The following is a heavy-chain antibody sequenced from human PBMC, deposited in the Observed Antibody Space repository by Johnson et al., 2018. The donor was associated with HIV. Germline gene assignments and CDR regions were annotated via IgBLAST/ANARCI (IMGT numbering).Heavy chain of an antibody. CDR3: AKDNGIAGTSGDAFDI. CDR1: GFTFDDYA. CDR2: ISWNSGSI. Sequence: SGGGLVQPGRSLRLSCTASGFTFDDYAMHWVRLAPGKGLEWVSGISWNSGSIAYADSVKGRFTTSRDNAKNSLYLQVKSLRAEDTALYLCAKDNGIAGTSGDAFDIWGQGTMVTVSS. J-gene: IGHJ3*02. D-gene: IGHD6-13*01. V-gene: IGHV3-9*01.